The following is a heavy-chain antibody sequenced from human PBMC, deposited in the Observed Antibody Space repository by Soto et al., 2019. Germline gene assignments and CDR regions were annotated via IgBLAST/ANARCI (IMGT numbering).Heavy chain of an antibody. D-gene: IGHD2-2*01. CDR2: INSDGSST. Sequence: GGSLRLSCAASGFTFSSYWMHWVRQAPGKGLVWVSRINSDGSSTSYADSVKGRFTISRDNAKNTLYLQMNSLRAEDTAVYYCARRRYCSSTSCYVGVGRNQINYYYYGMDVWGQGTTVTVSS. V-gene: IGHV3-74*01. CDR3: ARRRYCSSTSCYVGVGRNQINYYYYGMDV. J-gene: IGHJ6*02. CDR1: GFTFSSYW.